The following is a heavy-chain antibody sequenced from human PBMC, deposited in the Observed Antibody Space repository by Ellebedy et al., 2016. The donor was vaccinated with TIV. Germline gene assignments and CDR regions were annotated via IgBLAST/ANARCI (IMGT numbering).Heavy chain of an antibody. CDR1: GFTFSSYA. V-gene: IGHV3-30-3*01. CDR3: ARGPRGTIFGVVTLDNWFDP. D-gene: IGHD3-3*01. CDR2: ISYDGSNK. Sequence: GGSLRLXXAASGFTFSSYAMHWVRQAPGKGLEWVAVISYDGSNKYYADSVKGRFTISRDNSKNTLYLQMNSLRAEDTAVYYCARGPRGTIFGVVTLDNWFDPWGQGTLVTVSS. J-gene: IGHJ5*02.